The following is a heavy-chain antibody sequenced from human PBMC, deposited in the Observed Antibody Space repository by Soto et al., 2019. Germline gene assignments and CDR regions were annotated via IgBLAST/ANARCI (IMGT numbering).Heavy chain of an antibody. D-gene: IGHD6-13*01. CDR2: IWYDGSNK. V-gene: IGHV3-33*01. Sequence: PGGSLRLSCAASGFTFSSYGMHWVRQAPGKGLEWVAVIWYDGSNKYYADSVKGRFTISRDNSKNTLYLQMNSLRAEDTAVYYCARDKWDSSSWYLTYYYYYCMDVWGQGTTVTVSS. J-gene: IGHJ6*02. CDR1: GFTFSSYG. CDR3: ARDKWDSSSWYLTYYYYYCMDV.